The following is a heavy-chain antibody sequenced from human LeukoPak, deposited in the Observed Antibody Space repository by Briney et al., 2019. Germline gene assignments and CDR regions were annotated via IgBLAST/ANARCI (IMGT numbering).Heavy chain of an antibody. Sequence: GGSLRLSCAASGFTFSSYAMHWVRQAPGKGLEWVAVISYDGSNKYYADSVKGRFTISRDNSKNTLYLQMNSLRAEDTAVYYCARKLPYFDYWGQEPWSLSLQ. CDR3: ARKLPYFDY. D-gene: IGHD1-7*01. CDR1: GFTFSSYA. CDR2: ISYDGSNK. V-gene: IGHV3-30-3*01. J-gene: IGHJ4*01.